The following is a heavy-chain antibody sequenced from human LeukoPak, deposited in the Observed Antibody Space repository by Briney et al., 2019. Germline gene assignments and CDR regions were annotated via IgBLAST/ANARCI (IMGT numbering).Heavy chain of an antibody. Sequence: PSETLSLTCTVSGGSISSGGYYWSWIRQHPGKGLEWIGYIYYSGSTYYNPSLKSRVTISVDTSKNQFSLKLSSVTAADTAVYYCARGIPATVGIDPWGQGTLVTVSS. CDR2: IYYSGST. J-gene: IGHJ5*02. CDR1: GGSISSGGYY. V-gene: IGHV4-31*03. D-gene: IGHD2-2*01. CDR3: ARGIPATVGIDP.